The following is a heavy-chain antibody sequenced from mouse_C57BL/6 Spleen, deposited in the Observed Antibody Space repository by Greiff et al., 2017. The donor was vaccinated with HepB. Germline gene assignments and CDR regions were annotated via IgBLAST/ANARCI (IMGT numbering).Heavy chain of an antibody. D-gene: IGHD1-1*01. J-gene: IGHJ4*01. CDR2: ISSGGDYI. Sequence: EVQRVESGEGLVKPGGSLKLSCAASGFTFSSYAMSWVRQTPEKRLEWVAYISSGGDYIYYADTVKGRFTISRDNARNTLYLQMSSLKSEDTAMYYCTRVITTVVPYAMDYWGQGTSVTVSS. CDR3: TRVITTVVPYAMDY. V-gene: IGHV5-9-1*02. CDR1: GFTFSSYA.